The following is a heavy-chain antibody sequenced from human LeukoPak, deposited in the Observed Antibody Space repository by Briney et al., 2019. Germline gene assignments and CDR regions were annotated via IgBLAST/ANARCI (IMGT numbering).Heavy chain of an antibody. CDR1: GFTFDDYT. J-gene: IGHJ6*03. CDR3: AKNGVVIIKNHYYYMDV. CDR2: ISWDGGST. Sequence: GGSLRLSCAASGFTFDDYTMHWVRQAPGKGLEWVSLISWDGGSTYYADSVKGRFTISRDNSKNSLYLQMNSLRTEDTALYYCAKNGVVIIKNHYYYMDVWGKGTTVTVSS. D-gene: IGHD3-3*01. V-gene: IGHV3-43*01.